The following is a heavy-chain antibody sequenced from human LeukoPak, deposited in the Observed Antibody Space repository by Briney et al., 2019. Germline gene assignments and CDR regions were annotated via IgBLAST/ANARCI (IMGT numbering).Heavy chain of an antibody. V-gene: IGHV1-69*06. J-gene: IGHJ4*02. CDR1: GGTFSIYA. D-gene: IGHD5-18*01. Sequence: SVNVSCTSSGGTFSIYAISWVRQAPGQGLEWMGGIIPIFGTANYAQKFQGRVTITADKSTSTAYMELSSLRSEDTAVYYCARDHVGYSYGYSYWGQGTLVTVSS. CDR3: ARDHVGYSYGYSY. CDR2: IIPIFGTA.